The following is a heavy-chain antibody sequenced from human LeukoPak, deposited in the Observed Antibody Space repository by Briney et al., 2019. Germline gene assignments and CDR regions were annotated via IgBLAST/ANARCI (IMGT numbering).Heavy chain of an antibody. Sequence: PSETLSLTCTVSGGSISSHYWSWIRQPPGKGLEWIGYIYYSGSTNYNPSLKSRVTISVDTSKNQFSLKLSSVTAADTAVYYCARVDFWGYYYYYYMDVWGKGTTVTVSS. CDR3: ARVDFWGYYYYYYMDV. V-gene: IGHV4-59*11. D-gene: IGHD3-3*01. J-gene: IGHJ6*03. CDR2: IYYSGST. CDR1: GGSISSHY.